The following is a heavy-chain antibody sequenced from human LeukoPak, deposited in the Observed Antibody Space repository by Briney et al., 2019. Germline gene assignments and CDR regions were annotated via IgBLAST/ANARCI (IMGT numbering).Heavy chain of an antibody. V-gene: IGHV3-30*02. D-gene: IGHD2-2*01. CDR3: AKGPWYCSSTSWYAFDY. CDR2: IRYDGSNK. J-gene: IGHJ4*02. CDR1: VFTLSSYG. Sequence: GRSLRLFCAASVFTLSSYGMHWVRQAPAKGLEGVAFIRYDGSNKYYADSVKGRFTISRDNSKNTLYLQMNSLRAEDTAVYYCAKGPWYCSSTSWYAFDYWGQGTLVTVSS.